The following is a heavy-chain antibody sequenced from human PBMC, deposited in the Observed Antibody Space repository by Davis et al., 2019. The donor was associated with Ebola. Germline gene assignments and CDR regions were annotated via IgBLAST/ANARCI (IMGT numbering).Heavy chain of an antibody. Sequence: MPGGSLRLSCTVSGGSISSYYWSWIRQPPGKGLEWIGYIYYSGSTNYNPSLKSRVTISVDTSKNQFSLKLGSVTAADTAVYYCARRSGQWLTFVDIDYWGQGTLVIVSS. D-gene: IGHD6-19*01. CDR3: ARRSGQWLTFVDIDY. V-gene: IGHV4-59*01. CDR2: IYYSGST. J-gene: IGHJ4*02. CDR1: GGSISSYY.